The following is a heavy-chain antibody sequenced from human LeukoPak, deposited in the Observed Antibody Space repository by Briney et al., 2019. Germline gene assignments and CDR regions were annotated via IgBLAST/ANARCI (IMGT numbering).Heavy chain of an antibody. CDR2: IYYSGST. CDR3: ARGAVAGTLDWFDP. D-gene: IGHD6-19*01. CDR1: GGSVSSGSYY. Sequence: SETLSLTCTVSGGSVSSGSYYWSWIRQPPGKGLEWIGYIYYSGSTNYNPSLKSRVTISVDTSKNQFSLKLSSVTAADTAVYYCARGAVAGTLDWFDPWGQGTLVIVSS. V-gene: IGHV4-61*01. J-gene: IGHJ5*02.